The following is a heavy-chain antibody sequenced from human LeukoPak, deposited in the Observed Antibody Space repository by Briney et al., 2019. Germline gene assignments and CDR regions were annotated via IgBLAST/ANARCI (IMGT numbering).Heavy chain of an antibody. J-gene: IGHJ5*02. CDR2: IYASGST. D-gene: IGHD6-13*01. Sequence: SQTLSLTCTVSGGSISSGSYRWGWIRQTAGKGLEWIGRIYASGSTNYNPSLKSRVTISVDTSKNQFSLKLSSVTAADTAVYYCARDSGIASPGRFDPWGQGTLVTVSS. CDR1: GGSISSGSYR. CDR3: ARDSGIASPGRFDP. V-gene: IGHV4-61*02.